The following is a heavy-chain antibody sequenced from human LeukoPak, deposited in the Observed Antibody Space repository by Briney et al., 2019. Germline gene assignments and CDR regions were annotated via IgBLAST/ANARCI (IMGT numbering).Heavy chain of an antibody. CDR1: GFTFSSYE. D-gene: IGHD1-26*01. V-gene: IGHV3-48*03. CDR3: ASYIVGPTLDN. Sequence: GGSLRLSCAASGFTFSSYEMNWVRQAPGKGLEWVSYISGSGSTKYYADSVKGRFTISRDNAKTSLDLQMNSLRAEDTAVYYCASYIVGPTLDNWGQGTLVIVSS. J-gene: IGHJ4*02. CDR2: ISGSGSTK.